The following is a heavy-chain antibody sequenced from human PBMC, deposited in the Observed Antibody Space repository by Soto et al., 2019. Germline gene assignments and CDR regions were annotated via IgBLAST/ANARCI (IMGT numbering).Heavy chain of an antibody. CDR3: AKEMTRYSSGWFSFDS. CDR2: ISWNSGSI. CDR1: GFTFDDYA. J-gene: IGHJ4*02. D-gene: IGHD6-19*01. Sequence: EVQLVESGGGLVQPGRSLRLSCAASGFTFDDYAMHWVRQAPGKGLEWVSGISWNSGSIGYADSVKGRFTISRDNAKNSLYLQMNSLRAEDTALYYCAKEMTRYSSGWFSFDSWGQGSLVTVSS. V-gene: IGHV3-9*01.